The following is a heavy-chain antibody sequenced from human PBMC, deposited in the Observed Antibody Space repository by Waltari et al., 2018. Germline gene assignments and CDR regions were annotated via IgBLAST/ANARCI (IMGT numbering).Heavy chain of an antibody. CDR2: IYYSGST. Sequence: VQLQESGPGLVKPSQTLSLTCPFSGGSLSSGGYSWSWIRQHPGKGLEWIGYIYYSGSTYYNPSLKSRVTISVDTSKNQFSLKLSSVTAADTAVYYCARGDSSGYYYDYWGQGTLVTVSS. CDR3: ARGDSSGYYYDY. V-gene: IGHV4-31*03. J-gene: IGHJ4*02. D-gene: IGHD3-22*01. CDR1: GGSLSSGGYS.